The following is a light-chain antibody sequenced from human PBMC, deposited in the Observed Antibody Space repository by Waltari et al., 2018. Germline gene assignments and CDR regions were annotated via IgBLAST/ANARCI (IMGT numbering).Light chain of an antibody. CDR1: QSVTRAV. V-gene: IGKV3-20*01. J-gene: IGKJ1*01. CDR3: QHYLRLPVT. Sequence: CRTMQSVTRAVAWYQQKPGQAPRLLIYGASNRATGIPDRFSGSGSGTDFSLTISSLEPEDFAVYYCQHYLRLPVTFGQGTKVEVK. CDR2: GAS.